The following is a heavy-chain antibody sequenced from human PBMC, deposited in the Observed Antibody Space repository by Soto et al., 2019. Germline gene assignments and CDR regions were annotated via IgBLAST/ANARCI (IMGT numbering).Heavy chain of an antibody. V-gene: IGHV3-23*01. CDR1: GFTFSNFA. CDR2: ISAGGGKT. Sequence: GGSLRLSCGASGFTFSNFAMTWVRQAPGKGLEWVSGISAGGGKTFYADSVKGRFTISRDNSRDTLYLQMNTLRADDTAVYYCAKVILGGMDLWGQGTSVTVSS. J-gene: IGHJ6*02. D-gene: IGHD7-27*01. CDR3: AKVILGGMDL.